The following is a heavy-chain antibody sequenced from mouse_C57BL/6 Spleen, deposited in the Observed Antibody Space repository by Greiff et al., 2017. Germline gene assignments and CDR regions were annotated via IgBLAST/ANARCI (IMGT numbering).Heavy chain of an antibody. CDR2: IDPSDSYT. J-gene: IGHJ3*01. CDR3: ARGDTTVVATPFAY. Sequence: VQLQQPGAELVKPGASVKLSCKASGYTFTSYWMQWVKQRPGQGLEWIGEIDPSDSYTNYNQKFKGKATLTVDTSSSTAYMQLSSLTSEDSAVFYCARGDTTVVATPFAYWGQGTLVTVSA. D-gene: IGHD1-1*01. CDR1: GYTFTSYW. V-gene: IGHV1-50*01.